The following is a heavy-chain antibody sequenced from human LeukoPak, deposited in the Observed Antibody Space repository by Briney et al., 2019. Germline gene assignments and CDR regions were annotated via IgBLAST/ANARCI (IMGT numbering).Heavy chain of an antibody. Sequence: SVKVSCKASGGTFSSYAISWVRQAPGQGLEWMGGIIPIFGTANYAQKFQGRVTITADESTSTAYMELSSLRSEDTAVYYCARGFGSGTYRRNYYYYYMDVWGKGTTVTVSS. J-gene: IGHJ6*03. V-gene: IGHV1-69*13. CDR2: IIPIFGTA. CDR3: ARGFGSGTYRRNYYYYYMDV. D-gene: IGHD3-10*01. CDR1: GGTFSSYA.